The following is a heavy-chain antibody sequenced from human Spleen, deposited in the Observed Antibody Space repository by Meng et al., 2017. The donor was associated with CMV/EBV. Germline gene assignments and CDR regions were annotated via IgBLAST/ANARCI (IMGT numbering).Heavy chain of an antibody. D-gene: IGHD3-22*01. CDR1: GYTFTGYY. J-gene: IGHJ4*02. Sequence: ASVKVSCKASGYTFTGYYMHWVRQAPGQGLEWMGWINPNSGGTNYAQKFQGRVTMTRDTSISTAYMELSRLRSDDTAVYYCASSGYYYDRTDYYPPDFWGQGTRVTVSS. V-gene: IGHV1-2*02. CDR2: INPNSGGT. CDR3: ASSGYYYDRTDYYPPDF.